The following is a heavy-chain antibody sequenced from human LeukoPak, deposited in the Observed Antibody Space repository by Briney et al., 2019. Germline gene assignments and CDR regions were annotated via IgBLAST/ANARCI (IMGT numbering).Heavy chain of an antibody. V-gene: IGHV4-61*02. CDR3: ARDLDYYDSSGYYYPYYYMDV. CDR2: IYTSGST. CDR1: GGSISGSSYY. Sequence: SETLSLTCTVSGGSISGSSYYWSWIRQPAGKGLEWIGRIYTSGSTNYNPSLKSRVTMSVDTSKNQFSLKLSSVTAADTAVYYCARDLDYYDSSGYYYPYYYMDVWGKGTTVTISS. D-gene: IGHD3-22*01. J-gene: IGHJ6*03.